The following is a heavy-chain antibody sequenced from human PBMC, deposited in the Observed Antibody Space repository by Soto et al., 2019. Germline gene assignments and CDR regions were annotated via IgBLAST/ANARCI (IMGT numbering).Heavy chain of an antibody. J-gene: IGHJ4*02. CDR1: GFTFSSYG. Sequence: LRLSCAASGFTFSSYGMHWVRQAPGKGLEWVAVISYDGSNKYYADSVKGRFTISRDNSKNTLYLQMNSLRAEDTAVYYCAKIIAAAAPGGDYWGQGTLVTVSS. CDR3: AKIIAAAAPGGDY. CDR2: ISYDGSNK. D-gene: IGHD6-13*01. V-gene: IGHV3-30*18.